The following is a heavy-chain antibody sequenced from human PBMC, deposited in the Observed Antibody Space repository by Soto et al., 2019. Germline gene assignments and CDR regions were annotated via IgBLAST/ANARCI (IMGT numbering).Heavy chain of an antibody. D-gene: IGHD5-12*01. CDR3: ARANIVSTMTFYGLYSFDI. J-gene: IGHJ3*02. CDR1: GGSISSYY. CDR2: IYYSGST. Sequence: SETLSLTCTVSGGSISSYYWSWIRQPPGKGLEWIGYIYYSGSTNYNPSLKSRVTISVDTSKNQFSLKLSSVTAADTAVYYCARANIVSTMTFYGLYSFDIWGQGTMVTVSS. V-gene: IGHV4-59*01.